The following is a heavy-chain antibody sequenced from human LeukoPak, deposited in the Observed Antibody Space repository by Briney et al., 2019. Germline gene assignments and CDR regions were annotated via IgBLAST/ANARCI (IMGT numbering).Heavy chain of an antibody. D-gene: IGHD2-2*02. CDR3: ARMGIVVVPAAIRNWFDP. CDR2: IYHSGST. CDR1: GGSISSSNW. Sequence: PSGTLSLTCAVSGGSISSSNWWSWVRQPPGKGLGWIGEIYHSGSTNYNPSLKSRVTISVDKSKNQFSLKLSSVTAADTAVYYCARMGIVVVPAAIRNWFDPWGQGTLVTVSS. V-gene: IGHV4-4*02. J-gene: IGHJ5*02.